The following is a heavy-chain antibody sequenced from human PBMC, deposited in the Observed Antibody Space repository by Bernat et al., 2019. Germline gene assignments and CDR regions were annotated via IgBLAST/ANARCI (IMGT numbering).Heavy chain of an antibody. D-gene: IGHD6-19*01. CDR3: AKDALAVPGTHQAGYYFDY. V-gene: IGHV3-30*18. Sequence: QVHLVESGGGVVQPGGSLRLSCAASGFTFSSFGMHWVRQAPGKGLEWVAVISYDVNNKYYADSVKGRFTISRDNSKNTLYLQMNSLRAEDTTVYYCAKDALAVPGTHQAGYYFDYWGQGTLATVSS. CDR2: ISYDVNNK. J-gene: IGHJ4*02. CDR1: GFTFSSFG.